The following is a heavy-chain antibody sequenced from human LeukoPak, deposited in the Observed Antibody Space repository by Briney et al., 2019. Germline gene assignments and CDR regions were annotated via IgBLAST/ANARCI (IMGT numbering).Heavy chain of an antibody. CDR1: GFTFSSYA. J-gene: IGHJ4*02. CDR3: AKGGGHDETHPDY. Sequence: GGSLRLSCAASGFTFSSYAMSWVRQAPGKGLEWVSAISGSGGTTYYADSVKGRFTISRDNSKNTLYLQMNSLRAEDTAVYYCAKGGGHDETHPDYWGQGTLVTVSS. D-gene: IGHD3-10*01. V-gene: IGHV3-23*01. CDR2: ISGSGGTT.